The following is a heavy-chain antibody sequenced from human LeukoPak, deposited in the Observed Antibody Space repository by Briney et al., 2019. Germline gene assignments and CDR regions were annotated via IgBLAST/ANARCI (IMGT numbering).Heavy chain of an antibody. D-gene: IGHD2-2*01. Sequence: SETLSLTCAVYGGSFSGYYWSWIRQPPGKGLEWIGEINHSGSTNYNPSLKSRVTISADTSKNQFSLKLSSVTAADTAVYYCATSGYCSSTSCYPYYMDVWAKGPRSPSP. CDR3: ATSGYCSSTSCYPYYMDV. V-gene: IGHV4-34*01. J-gene: IGHJ6*03. CDR2: INHSGST. CDR1: GGSFSGYY.